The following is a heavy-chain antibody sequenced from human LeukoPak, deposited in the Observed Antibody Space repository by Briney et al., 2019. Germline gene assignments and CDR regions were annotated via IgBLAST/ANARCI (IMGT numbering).Heavy chain of an antibody. V-gene: IGHV3-30*02. CDR1: GVTFSRYG. CDR3: AKTLRSSSWYASDYFDY. J-gene: IGHJ4*02. D-gene: IGHD6-13*01. Sequence: GGSLRLSCAASGVTFSRYGMHWVRQAPGKGLEWVAFIRYDGTNKYSADTVKGRFTISRDNSKNTQYLQMNSMRAEDTAVYYCAKTLRSSSWYASDYFDYWGQGTLVTVSS. CDR2: IRYDGTNK.